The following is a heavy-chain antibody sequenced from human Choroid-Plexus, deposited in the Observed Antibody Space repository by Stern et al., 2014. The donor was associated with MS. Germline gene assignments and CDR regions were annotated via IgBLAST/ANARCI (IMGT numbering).Heavy chain of an antibody. D-gene: IGHD2/OR15-2a*01. Sequence: VQLVESGGGVVQPGRPLRLSCVASGFTFGSCAMHWVRQAPGKGLEWVAGVSYDGSNKYYADSVKGRFTISRDHSQNTLYMQMSSLRPEDTAVYYCAKDRHYLTYFFDHWGQGSLVTVSS. CDR3: AKDRHYLTYFFDH. J-gene: IGHJ5*02. V-gene: IGHV3-30*18. CDR1: GFTFGSCA. CDR2: VSYDGSNK.